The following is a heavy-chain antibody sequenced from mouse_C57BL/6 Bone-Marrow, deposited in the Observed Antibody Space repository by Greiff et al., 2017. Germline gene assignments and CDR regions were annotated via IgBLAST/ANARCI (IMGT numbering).Heavy chain of an antibody. CDR1: GFNIKDDY. CDR2: IDPENGDT. J-gene: IGHJ2*01. V-gene: IGHV14-4*01. D-gene: IGHD2-3*01. Sequence: EVQLQQSGAELVRPGASVKLSCTASGFNIKDDYMHWVKQRPEQGLEWIGWIDPENGDTEYASKFQGKATITADTSSNPAYLQLSSLTSEDTAVYYCTRWFYFDYWGQGTTLTVSS. CDR3: TRWFYFDY.